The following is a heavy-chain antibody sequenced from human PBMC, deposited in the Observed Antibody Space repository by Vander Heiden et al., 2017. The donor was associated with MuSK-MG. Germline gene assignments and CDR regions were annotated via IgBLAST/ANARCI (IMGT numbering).Heavy chain of an antibody. CDR3: ARGVGESYSSGWYLRLDAFDI. V-gene: IGHV3-21*01. CDR2: ISSSSSYI. J-gene: IGHJ3*02. Sequence: EVQLVESGGGLVTPGGSLSLSCAASGFTFSSYSMNWGRQAPGKGLEWVSSISSSSSYIYYADSVKGRFTISRDNAKNSLYLQMNSLRAEDTAVYYCARGVGESYSSGWYLRLDAFDIWGQGTMVTVSS. CDR1: GFTFSSYS. D-gene: IGHD6-19*01.